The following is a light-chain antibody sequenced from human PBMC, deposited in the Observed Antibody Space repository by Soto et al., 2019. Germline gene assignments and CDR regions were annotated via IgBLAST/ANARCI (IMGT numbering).Light chain of an antibody. J-gene: IGLJ2*01. CDR2: EVS. Sequence: QSALTQPASVSGSPGQSITISCTGASSDVGGYDYVSWYQHHPGKAPKLLIYEVSNRPSGVSNRFSGSKSGNTAALTISGLHAEDEADYYCSSYTSSSTLFGGGTKVTVL. CDR3: SSYTSSSTL. V-gene: IGLV2-14*01. CDR1: SSDVGGYDY.